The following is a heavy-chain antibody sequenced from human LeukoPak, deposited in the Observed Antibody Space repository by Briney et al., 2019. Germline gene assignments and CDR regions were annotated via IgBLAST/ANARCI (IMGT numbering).Heavy chain of an antibody. CDR2: IKSDGSKK. CDR1: GFIFSNYC. J-gene: IGHJ4*02. V-gene: IGHV3-7*03. CDR3: ARVAVRQRCPGAAYFDF. D-gene: IGHD2-2*01. Sequence: GGSLRLSCAASGFIFSNYCMSWVRQAPGKGLEWVANIKSDGSKKYYVDSVKGRFTISRDNAKHSLYLQMNSLRAEDTALYYCARVAVRQRCPGAAYFDFWGQGTLVTVSS.